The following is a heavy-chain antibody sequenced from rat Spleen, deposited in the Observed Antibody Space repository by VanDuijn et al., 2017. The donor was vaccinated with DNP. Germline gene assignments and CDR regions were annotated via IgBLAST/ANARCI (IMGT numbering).Heavy chain of an antibody. J-gene: IGHJ2*01. CDR2: INSAGST. V-gene: IGHV3-3*01. D-gene: IGHD1-4*01. CDR1: GYSITSSYR. CDR3: ARRNTGITFDY. Sequence: EVQLQESGPGLVKPSQSLSLTCSVTGYSITSSYRWNWIRKFPGNKLEWMGYINSAGSTNYNPSLKSRISITRDTSKNQFFLQVNSVTTEDTATYYCARRNTGITFDYWGQGVMVTVSS.